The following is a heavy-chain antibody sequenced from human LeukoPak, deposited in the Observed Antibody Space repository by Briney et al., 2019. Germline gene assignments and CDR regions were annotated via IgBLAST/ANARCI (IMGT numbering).Heavy chain of an antibody. J-gene: IGHJ3*02. D-gene: IGHD3-22*01. CDR1: GGSFSGYY. CDR3: ARTGDYYDSSGYGLRAFDI. CDR2: INHSGST. Sequence: SETLSLTCAVYGGSFSGYYWSWIRQPPGKGLEWIGEINHSGSTNYNPSLKSRVTISVDTSKNQFSLKLSSVTAADTAVYYCARTGDYYDSSGYGLRAFDIWGQGTMVTVSS. V-gene: IGHV4-34*01.